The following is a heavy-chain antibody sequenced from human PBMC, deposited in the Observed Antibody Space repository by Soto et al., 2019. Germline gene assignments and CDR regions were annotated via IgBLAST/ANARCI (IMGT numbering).Heavy chain of an antibody. CDR3: ATAPGPY. V-gene: IGHV4-30-2*01. CDR1: DGSISSGGYS. J-gene: IGHJ4*02. Sequence: SETLSLTCAVSDGSISSGGYSWSWIRQPPGKGLEWIGYIYHSGSTYYNPSLKSRVTISVDRSKNQFSLKLSSVTAADTAVYYCATAPGPYWGQGTLVTVSS. CDR2: IYHSGST.